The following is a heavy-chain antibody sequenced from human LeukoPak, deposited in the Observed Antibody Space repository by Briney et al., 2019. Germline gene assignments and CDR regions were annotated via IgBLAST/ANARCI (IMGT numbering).Heavy chain of an antibody. CDR3: AKGYGSGSSRYYFDY. V-gene: IGHV3-23*01. D-gene: IGHD3-10*01. J-gene: IGHJ4*02. Sequence: GGSLRLSCAASGFTFSSYAMSWVRQAPGKGLEWVSTISGSGGSTYYADSVKGRFTISRDNSKNTLYLQMNSLRAEDTAVYYCAKGYGSGSSRYYFDYLGQGTLVTVSS. CDR1: GFTFSSYA. CDR2: ISGSGGST.